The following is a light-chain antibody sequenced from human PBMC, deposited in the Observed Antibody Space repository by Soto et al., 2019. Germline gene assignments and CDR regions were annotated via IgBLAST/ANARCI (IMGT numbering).Light chain of an antibody. CDR1: QSVSSY. J-gene: IGKJ5*01. CDR3: QQRSNWPLT. Sequence: ETVLNQSPATLSLSPGGRATLSCGASQSVSSYLAWYQQKPGQAPRLLIYDASNRATGIPARFSGSGSGTDFTLTISSLEPEDFAVYYCQQRSNWPLTFGQGTRLEIK. V-gene: IGKV3-11*01. CDR2: DAS.